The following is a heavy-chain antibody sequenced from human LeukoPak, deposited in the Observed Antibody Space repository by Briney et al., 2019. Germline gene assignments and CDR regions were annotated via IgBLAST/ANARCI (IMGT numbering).Heavy chain of an antibody. J-gene: IGHJ4*02. CDR2: ISYDGSNK. V-gene: IGHV3-30*18. CDR3: AKALGYCSSTSCPTYYFDY. Sequence: GGSLRLSCAPSGFTFRSYGMHWVRHAPGKGLEGVADISYDGSNKYYADAVKGRFTISRDNSKYTLYLQMNSVRAEDTAVYYCAKALGYCSSTSCPTYYFDYWGQGTLVTVSS. CDR1: GFTFRSYG. D-gene: IGHD2-2*01.